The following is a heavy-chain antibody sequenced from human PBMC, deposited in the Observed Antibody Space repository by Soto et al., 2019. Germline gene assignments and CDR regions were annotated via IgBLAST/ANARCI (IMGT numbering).Heavy chain of an antibody. J-gene: IGHJ4*02. CDR1: GFPFSNYA. CDR3: AKDRLAGGFDY. D-gene: IGHD3-16*01. V-gene: IGHV3-23*01. CDR2: VSATAGTT. Sequence: GGSMRLSCAASGFPFSNYAMSWVRQAPGKGLEWVSLVSATAGTTYYTDSVKGRFTISRDNSRNTVYLQMNSLRADDTAVYYCAKDRLAGGFDYWGQGTLVTVSS.